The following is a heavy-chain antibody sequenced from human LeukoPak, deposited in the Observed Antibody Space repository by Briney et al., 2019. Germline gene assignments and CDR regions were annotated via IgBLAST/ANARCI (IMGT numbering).Heavy chain of an antibody. Sequence: SETPSLTCTVSGGSISSYYWSWIRQPAGKGLEWIGRIYTSGSTNYNPSLKSRVTMSVDTSKNQFSLKLSSVTAADTAVYYCARDRALWYDYGILDYWGQGTLVTVSS. CDR1: GGSISSYY. D-gene: IGHD4-17*01. V-gene: IGHV4-4*07. CDR2: IYTSGST. J-gene: IGHJ4*02. CDR3: ARDRALWYDYGILDY.